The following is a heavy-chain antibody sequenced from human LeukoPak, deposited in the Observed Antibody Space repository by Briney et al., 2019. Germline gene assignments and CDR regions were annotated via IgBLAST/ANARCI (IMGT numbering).Heavy chain of an antibody. D-gene: IGHD2-2*01. CDR2: IYYSGST. J-gene: IGHJ3*02. Sequence: TSETLSLTCTVSGGSISSYYWSWIRQPPGKGLEWIGYIYYSGSTNYNPSLKSRVTISVDTSKNQFSLKLSSVTAADTAVYYCARSGIVVVPAAAIKGSEAFDIWGQGTMVTVSS. V-gene: IGHV4-59*01. CDR1: GGSISSYY. CDR3: ARSGIVVVPAAAIKGSEAFDI.